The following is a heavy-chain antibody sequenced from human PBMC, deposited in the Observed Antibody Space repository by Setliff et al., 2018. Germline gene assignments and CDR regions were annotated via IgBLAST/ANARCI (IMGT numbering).Heavy chain of an antibody. D-gene: IGHD6-19*01. CDR2: ISSSGSTI. Sequence: PGGSLRLSCAASGFTFSDYYMSWIRQAPGKGLEWVSYISSSGSTIYYADAVKGRFTIYRDNAKNSLYLQMNSLRAEDTAVYYCARAPGQWLGMLNWFDPWGQGTLVTSPQ. CDR1: GFTFSDYY. J-gene: IGHJ5*02. CDR3: ARAPGQWLGMLNWFDP. V-gene: IGHV3-11*01.